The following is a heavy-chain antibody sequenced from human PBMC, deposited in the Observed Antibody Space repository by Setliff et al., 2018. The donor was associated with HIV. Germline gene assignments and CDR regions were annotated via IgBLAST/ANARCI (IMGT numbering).Heavy chain of an antibody. V-gene: IGHV3-7*03. CDR2: IKQDGSEE. Sequence: SLRLSCAASGLTFSNYWMNWVRQAPGRGLEWVANIKQDGSEEYYVDSVKGRFTISRDYSKNTLYLQMNSLTAEDTAIYYCARNMPSGDPFDYWGQGTLVTVSS. D-gene: IGHD7-27*01. CDR3: ARNMPSGDPFDY. CDR1: GLTFSNYW. J-gene: IGHJ4*02.